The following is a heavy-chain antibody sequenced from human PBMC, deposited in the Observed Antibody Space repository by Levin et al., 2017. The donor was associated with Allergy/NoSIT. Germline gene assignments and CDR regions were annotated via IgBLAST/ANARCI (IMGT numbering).Heavy chain of an antibody. J-gene: IGHJ4*02. CDR1: GFTFGDYA. V-gene: IGHV3-49*04. CDR3: ARGGPPNYDYNWGSYRDGYFDY. CDR2: IRNKAHGGTT. D-gene: IGHD3-16*02. Sequence: GGSLRLSCTGSGFTFGDYAMSWVRQAPGKGLEWVGFIRNKAHGGTTEYAASVNGRLTISRDDSKSIAYLQMNSLKTEDTAVYFCARGGPPNYDYNWGSYRDGYFDYWGQGTLVTVSS.